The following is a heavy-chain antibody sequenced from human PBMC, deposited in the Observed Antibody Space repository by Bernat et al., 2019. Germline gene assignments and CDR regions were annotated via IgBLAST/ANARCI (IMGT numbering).Heavy chain of an antibody. D-gene: IGHD6-6*01. Sequence: VQLVESGGGVVQPGRSLRLSCAASGFTFSSYAMHWVRQAPGKGLEWVAVISYDGSNKYYADSVKRRFTISRDNSKNTLYLQMNSLRAEDTAVYYCAREAEYSSASGLFGVWGKGTPVTVSS. CDR1: GFTFSSYA. J-gene: IGHJ6*04. CDR3: AREAEYSSASGLFGV. CDR2: ISYDGSNK. V-gene: IGHV3-30*01.